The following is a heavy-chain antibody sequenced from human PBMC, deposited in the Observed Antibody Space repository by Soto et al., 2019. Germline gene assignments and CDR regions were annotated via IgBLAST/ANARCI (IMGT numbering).Heavy chain of an antibody. CDR1: GFPFSAYP. Sequence: GGALSLSWAPSGFPFSAYPRSSVRKAPGKGLERVSGISGSGGSTHYADSVKGRFTISRDNAKNSLYLQMNSLRAADTAVYSCARALAAAGSFDYWGHATLVTGSS. J-gene: IGHJ4*01. CDR2: ISGSGGST. D-gene: IGHD6-13*01. CDR3: ARALAAAGSFDY. V-gene: IGHV3-23*01.